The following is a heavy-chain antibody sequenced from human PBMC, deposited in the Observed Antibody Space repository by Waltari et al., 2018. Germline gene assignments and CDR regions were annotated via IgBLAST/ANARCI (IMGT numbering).Heavy chain of an antibody. Sequence: QVHLQQWGAGFLQPSETLSLTCAVYGGSFRGYYWGWVRQPPGKGLEWIGEINHSPNSNYNPSLRSRVSRSVDTSKNQFSLKLSSVTAADTAVYYCVRLEDCTGPGGNCYSGDPFAMDVWGQGATVTVSS. CDR1: GGSFRGYY. CDR3: VRLEDCTGPGGNCYSGDPFAMDV. D-gene: IGHD2-15*01. J-gene: IGHJ6*02. V-gene: IGHV4-34*01. CDR2: INHSPNS.